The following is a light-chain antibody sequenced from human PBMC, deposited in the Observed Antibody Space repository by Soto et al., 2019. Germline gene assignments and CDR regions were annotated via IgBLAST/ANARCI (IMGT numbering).Light chain of an antibody. Sequence: QSALTQPASVSESPGQSITISCTGSSSDVGGYKYVSWYQQHPGKAPKLLIYDVTNRTSGVSTRFSGSKSGYTASLTISGLQSEDEADYYCSSYTSFKTLVFGTGTKLTVL. CDR2: DVT. V-gene: IGLV2-14*01. J-gene: IGLJ1*01. CDR3: SSYTSFKTLV. CDR1: SSDVGGYKY.